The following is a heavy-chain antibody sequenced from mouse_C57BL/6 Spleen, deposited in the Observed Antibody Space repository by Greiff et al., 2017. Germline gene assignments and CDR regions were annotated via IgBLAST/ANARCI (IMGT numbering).Heavy chain of an antibody. Sequence: VQLQQSGAELVKPGASVKISCKASGYAFSSYWMNWVKQRPGKGLEWIGQIYPGDGDTNYNGKFKGKATLTADKSSSTAYMQLSSLTSEDSAVYVCARPMITTDGYYYAMDYWGQGTSVTVSS. CDR3: ARPMITTDGYYYAMDY. D-gene: IGHD2-4*01. V-gene: IGHV1-80*01. J-gene: IGHJ4*01. CDR1: GYAFSSYW. CDR2: IYPGDGDT.